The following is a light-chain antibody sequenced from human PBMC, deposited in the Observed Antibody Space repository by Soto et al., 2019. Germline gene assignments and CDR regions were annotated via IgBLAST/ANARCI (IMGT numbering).Light chain of an antibody. CDR1: QSFSHW. J-gene: IGKJ4*01. CDR2: KAS. CDR3: QQYSSYPLT. V-gene: IGKV1-5*03. Sequence: DIQMTQSPSTLSAFVGDRVTITCQASQSFSHWLAWYQQKPGKAPKLLIYKASSLETGVPSRFSGSGSGTEFTLTISSLQPDDFATYYCQQYSSYPLTFGGGTKVEIK.